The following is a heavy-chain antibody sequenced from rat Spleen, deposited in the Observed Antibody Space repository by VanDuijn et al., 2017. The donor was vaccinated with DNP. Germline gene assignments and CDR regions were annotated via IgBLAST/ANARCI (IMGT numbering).Heavy chain of an antibody. V-gene: IGHV5-31*01. J-gene: IGHJ1*01. D-gene: IGHD5-1*01. Sequence: EVQLVETGGGLVQPGRSLKLSCIASGFTFNNYWMAWIRQVPGKGLEWVASITSSGGSTYYPGSVKGRFTISRDNAKNTLYLQMNSLRSEDTATYYCTRGAGSPYWYFDFWGPGTMVTVSS. CDR1: GFTFNNYW. CDR3: TRGAGSPYWYFDF. CDR2: ITSSGGST.